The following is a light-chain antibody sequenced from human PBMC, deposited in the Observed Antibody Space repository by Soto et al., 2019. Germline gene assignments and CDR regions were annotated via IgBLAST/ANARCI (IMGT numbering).Light chain of an antibody. CDR2: LVS. Sequence: EIVMTQSPATLSVSPGERATLSCRASQSLNGKLAWYQLKPGQAPRLLVYLVSTRAAGVPARFSGSGSGSEFTLTISSLQSEDSAIYYCQHYTFWPWAFGQRTKVEI. V-gene: IGKV3-15*01. CDR3: QHYTFWPWA. J-gene: IGKJ1*01. CDR1: QSLNGK.